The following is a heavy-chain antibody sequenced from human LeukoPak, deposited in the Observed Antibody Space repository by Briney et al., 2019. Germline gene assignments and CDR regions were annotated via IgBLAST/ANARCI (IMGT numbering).Heavy chain of an antibody. CDR1: GYTFTSYG. Sequence: SVKVSCKASGYTFTSYGISWVRQAPGQGLEWMGGIIPIFGTANYAQKFQGRVTITADESTSTAYMELSSLRSEDTAVYYCASSLPDYGDYVFDYWGQGTLVTVSS. V-gene: IGHV1-69*13. CDR3: ASSLPDYGDYVFDY. J-gene: IGHJ4*02. D-gene: IGHD4-17*01. CDR2: IIPIFGTA.